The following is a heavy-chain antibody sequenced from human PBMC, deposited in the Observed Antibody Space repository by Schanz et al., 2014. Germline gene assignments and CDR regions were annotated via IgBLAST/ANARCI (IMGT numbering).Heavy chain of an antibody. V-gene: IGHV3-23*04. Sequence: EVRLVESGGGLVQPGGSLRLSCAASGFTFSTYAMSWVRQAPGKGLEWVSCTNGDGTNAKYADSVKGRFTISRDNSKNTLYLQMNSLRADDTAVYFCARAHGNNWYGKGLDYWGQGTQVTISS. CDR2: TNGDGTNA. J-gene: IGHJ4*02. CDR3: ARAHGNNWYGKGLDY. CDR1: GFTFSTYA. D-gene: IGHD1-1*01.